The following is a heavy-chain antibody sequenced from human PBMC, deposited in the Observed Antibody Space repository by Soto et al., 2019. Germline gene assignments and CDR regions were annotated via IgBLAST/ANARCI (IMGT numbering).Heavy chain of an antibody. CDR3: ARDGSPTTTTYYYYYMDV. V-gene: IGHV3-66*01. Sequence: GGSLRLSCAASGFTVSSNYMSWVRQAPGKGLEWVSVIYSGGSTYYADSVKGRFTISRDNSKNTLYLQMNSLRAEDTAVYYCARDGSPTTTTYYYYYMDVWGKGTTVTVSS. J-gene: IGHJ6*03. CDR1: GFTVSSNY. D-gene: IGHD1-26*01. CDR2: IYSGGST.